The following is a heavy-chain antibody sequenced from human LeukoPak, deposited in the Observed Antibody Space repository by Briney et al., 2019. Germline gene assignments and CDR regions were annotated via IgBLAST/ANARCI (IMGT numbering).Heavy chain of an antibody. J-gene: IGHJ4*02. CDR3: ARGRHTAKYFDY. D-gene: IGHD5-18*01. CDR2: ISSSSSYI. Sequence: GGSLRLSCAASGFTFSSYSMNWVRQAPGKGLEWVSSISSSSSYIYYADSVKGRFTISRDNAKNSLYLQMNSLRAEDTAVYYCARGRHTAKYFDYWGQGTLVTVSS. V-gene: IGHV3-21*01. CDR1: GFTFSSYS.